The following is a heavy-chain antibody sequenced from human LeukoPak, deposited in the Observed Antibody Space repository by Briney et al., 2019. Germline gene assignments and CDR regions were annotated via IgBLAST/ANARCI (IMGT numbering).Heavy chain of an antibody. D-gene: IGHD5-24*01. CDR2: IYYTGST. Sequence: PSETLSLTCSVPGGSISGYYWTWIRQPPGKGLEWIGYIYYTGSTDYNTSLKSRATISVDTSQNQFSLKLSSVTAADTAVYFCARAGPRIGGYNADYWGQGTLVTVSS. V-gene: IGHV4-59*01. CDR1: GGSISGYY. J-gene: IGHJ4*02. CDR3: ARAGPRIGGYNADY.